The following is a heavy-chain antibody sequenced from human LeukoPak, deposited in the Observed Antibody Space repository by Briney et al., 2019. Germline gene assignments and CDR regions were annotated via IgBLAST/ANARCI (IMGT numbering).Heavy chain of an antibody. D-gene: IGHD6-13*01. J-gene: IGHJ6*03. Sequence: GASVKVSCKASGYTLTGYYMHWVRQAPGQGLEWMGWINPNSGGTNYAQKFQGRVTMTRDTSISTAYMELRSLRSDDTAVYYCARLQQQLGAPPYYYYYMDVWGKGTTVTISS. V-gene: IGHV1-2*02. CDR2: INPNSGGT. CDR3: ARLQQQLGAPPYYYYYMDV. CDR1: GYTLTGYY.